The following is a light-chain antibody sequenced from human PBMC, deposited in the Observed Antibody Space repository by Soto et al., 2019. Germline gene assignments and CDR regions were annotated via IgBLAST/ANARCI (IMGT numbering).Light chain of an antibody. J-gene: IGLJ2*01. Sequence: QSVLTQPPSVSGAPGQRVTISCTGSSSNIGAGYDVHWYQQLPGTAPKLLIYGNSNRPSGVPDRFSGSKSGTSASLASTWLQAEDEADYYCQSYDSSLSVVFGGGTKLTVL. CDR1: SSNIGAGYD. CDR3: QSYDSSLSVV. V-gene: IGLV1-40*01. CDR2: GNS.